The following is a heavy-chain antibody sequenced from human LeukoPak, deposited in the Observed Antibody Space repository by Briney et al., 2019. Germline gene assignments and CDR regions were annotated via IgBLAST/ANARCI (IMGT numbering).Heavy chain of an antibody. CDR3: TKGVVATSGTYYNSHIDY. J-gene: IGHJ4*02. CDR2: IGGSGGRT. CDR1: GFSFSTYE. Sequence: GGSLRLSCAASGFSFSTYEMSWVRQAPGKGLEWVSAIGGSGGRTYYADSVKGRFTISRDNSKNTLYLQMNSLRAEDTAVYYCTKGVVATSGTYYNSHIDYWGQGTLVTVSS. V-gene: IGHV3-23*01. D-gene: IGHD3-10*01.